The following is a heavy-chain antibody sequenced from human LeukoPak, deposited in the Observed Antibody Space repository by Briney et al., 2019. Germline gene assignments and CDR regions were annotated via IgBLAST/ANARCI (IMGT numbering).Heavy chain of an antibody. CDR1: GGSFSGYY. CDR3: ARGPVDYYYYYMDV. Sequence: PSETLTLTCAVYGGSFSGYYWSWIRQPPGKGLEWIGEINHSGSTNYNPSLKSRVTISVDTSKNQSSLKLSSVTAADTAVCYCARGPVDYYYYYMDVWGKGTTVTVSS. V-gene: IGHV4-34*01. D-gene: IGHD2-2*01. J-gene: IGHJ6*03. CDR2: INHSGST.